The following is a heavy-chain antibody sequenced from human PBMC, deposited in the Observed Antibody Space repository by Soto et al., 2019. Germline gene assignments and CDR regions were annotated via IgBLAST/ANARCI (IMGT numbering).Heavy chain of an antibody. J-gene: IGHJ4*02. CDR3: ARGEVAGSPNDY. V-gene: IGHV4-59*01. Sequence: PSETLSLTCTVSGGSISSYYWSWIRQPPGKGLEWIGYIYYSGSTNYNPSLKSRVTISVDTSKNQFSLKPSSVTAADTAVYYCARGEVAGSPNDYWGQGTLVTVSS. CDR2: IYYSGST. D-gene: IGHD6-19*01. CDR1: GGSISSYY.